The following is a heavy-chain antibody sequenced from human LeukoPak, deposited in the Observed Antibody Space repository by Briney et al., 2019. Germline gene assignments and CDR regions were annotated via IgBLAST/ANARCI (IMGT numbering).Heavy chain of an antibody. CDR2: IYYSGST. CDR3: ARGYDFWSGPQPSYY. V-gene: IGHV4-59*11. J-gene: IGHJ4*02. Sequence: SETLSLTCTVSGGSISSHYWSWIRHPLGKGLEWIGYIYYSGSTNYNPSLKSRVTISVDTSKNQFSLKLSSVTAADTAVYYCARGYDFWSGPQPSYYWGQGTLVTVSS. D-gene: IGHD3-3*01. CDR1: GGSISSHY.